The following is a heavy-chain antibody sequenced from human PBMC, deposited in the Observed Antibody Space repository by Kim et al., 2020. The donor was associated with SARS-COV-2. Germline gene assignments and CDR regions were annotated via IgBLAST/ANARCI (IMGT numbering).Heavy chain of an antibody. CDR2: INTNTGNP. CDR3: AREKYSYGLNWFDP. D-gene: IGHD5-18*01. CDR1: GYTFTSYA. V-gene: IGHV7-4-1*02. Sequence: ASVKVSCKASGYTFTSYAMNWVRQAPGQGREWMGWINTNTGNPTYAQGFTGRFVFSLDTSVSTAYLQISSLKAEDTAVYYCAREKYSYGLNWFDPWGQGTLVTVSS. J-gene: IGHJ5*02.